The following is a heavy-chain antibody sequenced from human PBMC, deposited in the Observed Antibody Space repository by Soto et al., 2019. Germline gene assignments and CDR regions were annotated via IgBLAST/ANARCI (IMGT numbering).Heavy chain of an antibody. Sequence: GVLRLSCTASGFTFGDYAMSWVRQAPGKGLEWVGFIRSKAYGGTTEYAASVKGRFTISRDDSRSTLYLQMNRLRAEDMAIYYCARILYSSQRDGVDVWGQGTTVTVSS. V-gene: IGHV3-49*04. J-gene: IGHJ6*02. CDR2: IRSKAYGGTT. D-gene: IGHD2-8*01. CDR1: GFTFGDYA. CDR3: ARILYSSQRDGVDV.